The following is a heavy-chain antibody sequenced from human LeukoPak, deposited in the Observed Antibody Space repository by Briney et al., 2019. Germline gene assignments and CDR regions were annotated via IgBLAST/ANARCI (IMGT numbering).Heavy chain of an antibody. CDR3: AREFYYDSSGYDAFDI. CDR1: VYTFTGYY. Sequence: GASVKVSCKASVYTFTGYYMLWVRQAPGQGVEWMGRINPNSGGTNYAQKFQGRVTMTRDTSISTAYMELSRLRSDDTAVYYCAREFYYDSSGYDAFDIWGQGTMVTVSS. CDR2: INPNSGGT. J-gene: IGHJ3*02. V-gene: IGHV1-2*06. D-gene: IGHD3-22*01.